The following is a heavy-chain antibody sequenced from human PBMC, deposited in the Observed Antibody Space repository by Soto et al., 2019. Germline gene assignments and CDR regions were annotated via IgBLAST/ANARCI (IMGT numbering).Heavy chain of an antibody. D-gene: IGHD2-15*01. Sequence: SVKVSCKASGGTFSSYTISWVRQAPGQGLEWMGRIIPILGIANYAQKFQGRVTITADKSTSTAYMELSSLRSEDTAVYYCARENCSGGSCYPMNYYYYGLDVWGQGTTVTVSS. CDR2: IIPILGIA. CDR3: ARENCSGGSCYPMNYYYYGLDV. J-gene: IGHJ6*02. V-gene: IGHV1-69*04. CDR1: GGTFSSYT.